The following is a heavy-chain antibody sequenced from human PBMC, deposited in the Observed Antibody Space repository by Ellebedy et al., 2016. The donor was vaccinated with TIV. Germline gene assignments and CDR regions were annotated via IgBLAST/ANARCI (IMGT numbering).Heavy chain of an antibody. Sequence: SETLSLXCAVYGESFSDYCWTWIRQPPGKGLEWIGGINHTGGTTHNPSLKSRVTMSRDTSMSQFSLRLTSVTAADTATYYCARGRRLGPEIYDGSGYYPVYFDHWGQGTLVTVSS. V-gene: IGHV4-34*01. J-gene: IGHJ4*02. CDR2: INHTGGT. CDR3: ARGRRLGPEIYDGSGYYPVYFDH. CDR1: GESFSDYC. D-gene: IGHD3-22*01.